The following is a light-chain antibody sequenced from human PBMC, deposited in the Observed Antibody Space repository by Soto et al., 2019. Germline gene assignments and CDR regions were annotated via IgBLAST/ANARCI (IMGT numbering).Light chain of an antibody. V-gene: IGKV4-1*01. Sequence: DIVMTQSPDSLAVSLGERATINCKSSQSVLYSSDNKNYLAWYQQKPGQPPKLLIYWSSTREFGVPDRFSGSGSATDFTLTISGLQAEDVALYFCQQYYTTPWTFGQGTKVEIK. J-gene: IGKJ1*01. CDR1: QSVLYSSDNKNY. CDR2: WSS. CDR3: QQYYTTPWT.